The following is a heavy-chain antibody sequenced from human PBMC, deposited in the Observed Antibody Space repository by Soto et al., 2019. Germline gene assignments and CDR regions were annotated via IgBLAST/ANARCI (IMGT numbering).Heavy chain of an antibody. CDR2: ISGSGGST. V-gene: IGHV3-23*01. CDR3: AKDTPGGFWSGYYTDYYYYYYMDV. D-gene: IGHD3-3*01. CDR1: GFTFSSYA. Sequence: PGGSLRLSCAASGFTFSSYAMSWVRQAPGKGLEWVSAISGSGGSTYYADSVKGRFTISRDNSKNTLYLQMNSLRAEDTAVYYCAKDTPGGFWSGYYTDYYYYYYMDVWGKGTTVTVSS. J-gene: IGHJ6*03.